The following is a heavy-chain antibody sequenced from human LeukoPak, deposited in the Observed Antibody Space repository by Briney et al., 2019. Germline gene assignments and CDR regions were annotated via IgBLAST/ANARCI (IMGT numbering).Heavy chain of an antibody. D-gene: IGHD3-10*01. Sequence: GGSLRLSCAASGFTFTNDFMTWVRQAPGKGLEWVANINQDGSVQNYVNSVRGRFTMSRDNTKKSLYLQMNSLRADDTAVYYCTTDRGFSTLEDWGQGTLVTVSS. CDR3: TTDRGFSTLED. CDR1: GFTFTNDF. CDR2: INQDGSVQ. J-gene: IGHJ4*02. V-gene: IGHV3-7*01.